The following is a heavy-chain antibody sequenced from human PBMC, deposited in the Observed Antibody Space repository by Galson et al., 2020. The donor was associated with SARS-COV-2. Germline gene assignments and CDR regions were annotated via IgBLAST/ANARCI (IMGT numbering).Heavy chain of an antibody. J-gene: IGHJ4*02. CDR1: GFTVSSKF. Sequence: GESLKISCAASGFTVSSKFMSWVRQAPGKGLEWVSVIYSGGSTYYADSVKGRFTISRDNSKNTLYLQMNSLTAEDTAVYYCASGAEIAASDYWGQGTLVTVSS. CDR2: IYSGGST. D-gene: IGHD6-13*01. V-gene: IGHV3-53*01. CDR3: ASGAEIAASDY.